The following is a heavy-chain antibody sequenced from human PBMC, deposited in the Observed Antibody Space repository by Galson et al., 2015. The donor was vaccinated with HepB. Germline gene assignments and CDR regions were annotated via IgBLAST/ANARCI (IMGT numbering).Heavy chain of an antibody. V-gene: IGHV3-23*01. CDR2: ISGDGSST. Sequence: SLRLSCAASGFRFSTYAMSWVRQVPGKGLEWVSGISGDGSSTYYADSVKGRFTISRDNSKNTLYLQMNSLRAEDTAVYYCAKDPEVVPSAHFDYWGQGTLVTVSS. CDR1: GFRFSTYA. D-gene: IGHD2-2*01. J-gene: IGHJ4*02. CDR3: AKDPEVVPSAHFDY.